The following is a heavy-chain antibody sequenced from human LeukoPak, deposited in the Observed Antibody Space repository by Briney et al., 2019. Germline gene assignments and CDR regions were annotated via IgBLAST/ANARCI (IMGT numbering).Heavy chain of an antibody. D-gene: IGHD1-1*01. Sequence: GSLRLSCVASGFTFRTYSMNWVRQPPGKGLEWIGEINHSGSTNYNPSLKSRLTISMDTSKNQFSLRLSSVTAADTAVYYCARAHYGTASPAGGLWGQGTLVTVSS. CDR2: INHSGST. V-gene: IGHV4-34*01. CDR3: ARAHYGTASPAGGL. J-gene: IGHJ4*02. CDR1: GFTFRTYS.